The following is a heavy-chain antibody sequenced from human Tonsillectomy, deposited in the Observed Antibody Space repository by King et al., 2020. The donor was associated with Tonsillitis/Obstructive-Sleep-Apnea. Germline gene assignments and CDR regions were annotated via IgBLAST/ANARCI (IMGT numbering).Heavy chain of an antibody. J-gene: IGHJ4*02. V-gene: IGHV3-23*04. Sequence: VQLVESGGGLVQPGGSLRLSCAASGFTFSTYAMSWVRQAPGKGLEWVSAISGSGGGTYYADSVKGRFTISRDNSKNTLYLQMNSLRAEDTAVYYCAKGEGNYGSGSLLDYWGQGTLVTVSS. D-gene: IGHD3-10*01. CDR2: ISGSGGGT. CDR1: GFTFSTYA. CDR3: AKGEGNYGSGSLLDY.